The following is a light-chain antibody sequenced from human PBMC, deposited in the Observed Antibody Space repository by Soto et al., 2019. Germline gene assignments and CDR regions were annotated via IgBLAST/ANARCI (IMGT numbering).Light chain of an antibody. J-gene: IGLJ3*02. CDR2: FNS. V-gene: IGLV1-44*01. Sequence: QSVLTQPPSASATPGQRVTISCSGSSSNIGGNPVNWYQQLPGTAPRLLISFNSHRPSGVPDRFSGSKSGTSGNLAISGLQSEDEADYYCAAWDDSLNAWVFGGGTKLTVL. CDR1: SSNIGGNP. CDR3: AAWDDSLNAWV.